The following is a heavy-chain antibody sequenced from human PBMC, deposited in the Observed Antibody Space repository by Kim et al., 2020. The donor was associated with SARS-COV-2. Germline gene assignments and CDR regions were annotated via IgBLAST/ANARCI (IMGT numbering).Heavy chain of an antibody. CDR2: ISIRTNNI. CDR1: GFTFNTYS. D-gene: IGHD3-16*01. Sequence: GGSLRLSCAASGFTFNTYSMNWVRQAPGKGLEWVSYISIRTNNIWYADSVKGRFTISTDNAKDSLYLQMNSLRAEDTAVYYCARDYAYLFDMWGQGTMVTVSS. CDR3: ARDYAYLFDM. J-gene: IGHJ3*02. V-gene: IGHV3-48*04.